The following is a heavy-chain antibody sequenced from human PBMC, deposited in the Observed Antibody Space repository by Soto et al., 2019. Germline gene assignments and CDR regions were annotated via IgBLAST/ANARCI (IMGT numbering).Heavy chain of an antibody. J-gene: IGHJ4*02. CDR2: FDPEDGET. D-gene: IGHD3-22*01. CDR1: GYTLTELS. Sequence: QVQLVQSGAEVKKPGASVKVSCKVSGYTLTELSMHWVRQAPGKGLEWMGGFDPEDGETIYAQKFQGRVTMTEDTSTDTAYMELSSLRSEDTAVYYCATVQVRAYYYDSSGYHYFDYWGQGTLVTVSS. V-gene: IGHV1-24*01. CDR3: ATVQVRAYYYDSSGYHYFDY.